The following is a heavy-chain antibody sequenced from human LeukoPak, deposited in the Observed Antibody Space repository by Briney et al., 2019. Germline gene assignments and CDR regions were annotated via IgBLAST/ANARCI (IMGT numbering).Heavy chain of an antibody. Sequence: SETLSLTCTVSGGSISSGSYYWSWSRQPAGKGLEWIGRIYTSGSTNYNPSLKSRVTISVDTSKNQFSLKLSSVTAADTAVYYCARFTMIVVVHPTWGQGTLATVSS. CDR3: ARFTMIVVVHPT. CDR1: GGSISSGSYY. J-gene: IGHJ4*02. V-gene: IGHV4-61*02. D-gene: IGHD3-22*01. CDR2: IYTSGST.